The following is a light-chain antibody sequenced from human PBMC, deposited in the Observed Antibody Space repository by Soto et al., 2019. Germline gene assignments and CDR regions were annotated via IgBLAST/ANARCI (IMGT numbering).Light chain of an antibody. J-gene: IGKJ1*01. CDR3: LQDHDDSWT. CDR1: RDIGSD. CDR2: AAS. Sequence: IQMAQSPSSLSASVGDRVTITCRASRDIGSDLSWYQQKPGKAPPLLIYAASNLQSGVPSRFGGSRSGTEFLLIVSSLQPEDFATYYCLQDHDDSWTFGQGTKV. V-gene: IGKV1-6*01.